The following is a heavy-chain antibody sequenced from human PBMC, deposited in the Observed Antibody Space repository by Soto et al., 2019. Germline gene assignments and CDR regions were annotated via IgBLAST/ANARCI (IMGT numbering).Heavy chain of an antibody. V-gene: IGHV1-69*13. J-gene: IGHJ5*01. CDR3: ASRLRNLHMYDWFDS. D-gene: IGHD2-21*01. Sequence: SSVKVSCKASGGTVSGYAIIWVRQVPGQGLEWIGGIVPIFGTTNYAQRFQGRVTFSADDSTGAAYMELDSLKSEDSALYYCASRLRNLHMYDWFDSWVQGTLVTASS. CDR2: IVPIFGTT. CDR1: GGTVSGYA.